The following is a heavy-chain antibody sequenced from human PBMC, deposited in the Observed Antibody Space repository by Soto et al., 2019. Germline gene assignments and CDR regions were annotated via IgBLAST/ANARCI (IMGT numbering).Heavy chain of an antibody. D-gene: IGHD4-4*01. CDR2: IYYSGST. CDR1: GGSISSGGYY. V-gene: IGHV4-31*03. CDR3: ARSGLQGDAFDI. Sequence: PSETLSLPCTVSGGSISSGGYYWSWIRQHPGKGLEWIGYIYYSGSTYYNPSLKSRVTISVDTSKNQFSLKLSSVTAADTAVYYCARSGLQGDAFDIWGHGTMVTVS. J-gene: IGHJ3*02.